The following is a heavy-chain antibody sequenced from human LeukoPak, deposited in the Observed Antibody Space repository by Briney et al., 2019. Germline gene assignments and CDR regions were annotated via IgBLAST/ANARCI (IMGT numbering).Heavy chain of an antibody. V-gene: IGHV3-7*01. Sequence: GESLRLSCAASGFTFSSYWMSWVRQAPGKGLEWVANIKQDGSEKYYVDSVKGRFTISRDNDKNSLYLQMNSRRAEGTAVYYSGRAPGYSSSWYRGYFDYWGQGTLATVSS. CDR2: IKQDGSEK. J-gene: IGHJ4*02. CDR1: GFTFSSYW. D-gene: IGHD6-13*01. CDR3: GRAPGYSSSWYRGYFDY.